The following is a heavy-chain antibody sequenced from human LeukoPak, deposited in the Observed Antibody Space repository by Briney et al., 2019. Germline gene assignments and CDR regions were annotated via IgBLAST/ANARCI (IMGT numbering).Heavy chain of an antibody. V-gene: IGHV4-30-2*01. CDR1: GGSISSGGYY. CDR3: ARGFYDSSGYYYVPFDY. Sequence: SQTLSLTCTVSGGSISSGGYYWSWIRQPPGKGLEWIGYIYHSGSTYYNPSLKSRVIISVDRSKNQFSLKLSSVTAADTAVYYCARGFYDSSGYYYVPFDYWGQGTLVTVSS. D-gene: IGHD3-22*01. J-gene: IGHJ4*02. CDR2: IYHSGST.